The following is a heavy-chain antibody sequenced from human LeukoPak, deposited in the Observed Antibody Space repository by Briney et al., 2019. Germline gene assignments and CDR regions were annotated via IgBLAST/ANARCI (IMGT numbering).Heavy chain of an antibody. CDR3: AKGPGGYCSGGSCYGPATSEYYFDY. Sequence: PGRSLRLSCAASGFTFDDYAMHWVRQAPGKGLEWVSGISWNSGSIGYADSVKGRFTISRDNAKNSLYLQMNSLRTEDTALYYCAKGPGGYCSGGSCYGPATSEYYFDYWGQGTLVTVSS. CDR1: GFTFDDYA. J-gene: IGHJ4*02. CDR2: ISWNSGSI. D-gene: IGHD2-15*01. V-gene: IGHV3-9*01.